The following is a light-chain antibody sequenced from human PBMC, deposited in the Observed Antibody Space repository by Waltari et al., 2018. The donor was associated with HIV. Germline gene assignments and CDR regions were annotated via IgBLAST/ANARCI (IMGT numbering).Light chain of an antibody. CDR1: QKILYSATNNNY. J-gene: IGKJ1*01. V-gene: IGKV4-1*01. Sequence: DIAMTQSPDTLTVSLGEKAPINCSSSQKILYSATNNNYLAWYQQKVAHPPKVLFYWPSTRESGVPSRFSGSGSGTDFTLTISSVQAEDVAVYYCQQYYSLPWTFGQGTKVEF. CDR2: WPS. CDR3: QQYYSLPWT.